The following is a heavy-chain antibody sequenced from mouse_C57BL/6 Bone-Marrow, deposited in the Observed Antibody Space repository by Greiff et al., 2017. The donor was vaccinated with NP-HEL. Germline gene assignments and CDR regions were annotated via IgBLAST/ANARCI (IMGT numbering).Heavy chain of an antibody. V-gene: IGHV5-12*01. CDR3: ARPGSSPFYAMDY. J-gene: IGHJ4*01. D-gene: IGHD1-1*01. CDR1: GFTFSDYY. Sequence: EVQGVESGGGLVQPGGSLKLSCAASGFTFSDYYMYWVRQTPEKRLEWVAYISNGGGSTYYPDTVKGRFTISRDNAKNTLYLQMSRLKSEDTAMYYCARPGSSPFYAMDYWGQGTSVTVSS. CDR2: ISNGGGST.